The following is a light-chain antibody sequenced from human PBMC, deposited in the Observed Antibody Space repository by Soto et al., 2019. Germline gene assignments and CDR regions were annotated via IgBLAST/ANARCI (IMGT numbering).Light chain of an antibody. Sequence: QSALTQPPSVSGAPGQRVTISCTESSSNIGAGYDVHWYQQLPGTAPKLLIYGNSNRPSGVPDRFSGSKSGTSASLAITGLQAEDEADYYCQSYDGSLSGWVFGGGTKLTVL. CDR2: GNS. CDR1: SSNIGAGYD. V-gene: IGLV1-40*01. CDR3: QSYDGSLSGWV. J-gene: IGLJ3*02.